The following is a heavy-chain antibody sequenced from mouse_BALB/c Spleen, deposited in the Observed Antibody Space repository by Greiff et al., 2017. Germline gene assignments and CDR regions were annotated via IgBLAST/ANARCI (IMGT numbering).Heavy chain of an antibody. CDR2: IRNKANGYTT. CDR1: GFTFTDYY. J-gene: IGHJ4*01. CDR3: AREVGGAMDY. V-gene: IGHV7-3*02. D-gene: IGHD1-1*01. Sequence: EVHLVESGGGLVQPGGSLRLSCATSGFTFTDYYMSWVRQPPGKALEWLGFIRNKANGYTTEYSASVKGRFTISRDNSQSILYLQMNTLRAEDSATYYCAREVGGAMDYWGQGTSVTVSS.